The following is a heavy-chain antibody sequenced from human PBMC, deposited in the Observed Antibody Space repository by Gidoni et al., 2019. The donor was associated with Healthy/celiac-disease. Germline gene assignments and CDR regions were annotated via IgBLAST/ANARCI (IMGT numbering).Heavy chain of an antibody. CDR3: ARTASSGYYAHDAFDI. Sequence: GRRGEAGAEVAKPGSSGKGSCHASRGNFSGYAISWVRQAPGEGLEWMGGIIPIFGTANYAQKFQDRVTITADESTSTAYMELSSLSSEDTAVYYCARTASSGYYAHDAFDIWGQGTMVTVSS. CDR1: RGNFSGYA. J-gene: IGHJ3*02. CDR2: IIPIFGTA. D-gene: IGHD3-22*01. V-gene: IGHV1-69*01.